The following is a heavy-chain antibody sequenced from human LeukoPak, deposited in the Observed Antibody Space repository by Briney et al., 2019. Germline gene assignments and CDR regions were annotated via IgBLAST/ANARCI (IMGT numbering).Heavy chain of an antibody. Sequence: GGSLRLSCAASGFTFSSYGMHWVRQTPGKGLEWVAFMRYDGSNKYYADSVKGRFTISRDTSKNTLYLQMNSLRAEDTAVYYCARDKSRYDFWSGYHVTGAFDIWGQGTMVTVSS. CDR2: MRYDGSNK. D-gene: IGHD3-3*01. CDR3: ARDKSRYDFWSGYHVTGAFDI. V-gene: IGHV3-30*02. J-gene: IGHJ3*02. CDR1: GFTFSSYG.